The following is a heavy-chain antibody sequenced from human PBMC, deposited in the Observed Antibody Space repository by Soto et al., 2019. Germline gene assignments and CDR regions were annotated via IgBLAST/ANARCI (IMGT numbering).Heavy chain of an antibody. D-gene: IGHD3-10*01. CDR3: ASTPGSAWGYSFDS. Sequence: QVQLVQSGAEVKEPGASIKLSCKASGYTFTNYYIHWVRQAPAQGLEWMGIINPSGGGTSYAQNFQGRVTMTRDASTPTVYMELNGRRSHDTAVYDCASTPGSAWGYSFDSWGQGTLVTVSS. V-gene: IGHV1-46*01. J-gene: IGHJ4*02. CDR2: INPSGGGT. CDR1: GYTFTNYY.